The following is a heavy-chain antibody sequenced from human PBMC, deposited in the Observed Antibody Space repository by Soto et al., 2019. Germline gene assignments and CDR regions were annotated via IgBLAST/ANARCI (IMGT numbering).Heavy chain of an antibody. V-gene: IGHV1-2*02. D-gene: IGHD1-26*01. CDR1: GYTFTDYY. CDR2: INPNSSGT. CDR3: VSGSSSDY. J-gene: IGHJ4*02. Sequence: QVQLVQSGAEVRKPGASVKVSCKASGYTFTDYYIHWVRQAPGQGLEWVGCINPNSSGTNYEQKFQGRVTMTRDTSIRQAYMELGRLRSEDTGVYYCVSGSSSDYWRQGAQVTVS.